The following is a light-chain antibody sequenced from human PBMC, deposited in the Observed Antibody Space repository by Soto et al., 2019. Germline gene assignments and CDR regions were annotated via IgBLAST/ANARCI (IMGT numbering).Light chain of an antibody. CDR2: AAS. Sequence: DIQMTQSPSSLSASVGDRVTITCRASQGISNYLAWYQQKPGKVPKLLIYAASTLQAGVPSRFSGSGSGTDFTLTISSLQPEDVATYYCQKYNSAPQLTFGGGTKVEIK. CDR1: QGISNY. CDR3: QKYNSAPQLT. V-gene: IGKV1-27*01. J-gene: IGKJ4*01.